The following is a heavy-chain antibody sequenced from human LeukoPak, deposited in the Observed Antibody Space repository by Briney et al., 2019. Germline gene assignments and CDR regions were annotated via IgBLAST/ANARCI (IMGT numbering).Heavy chain of an antibody. Sequence: ASVKLSCKVSGYTLTELSMHWVRQAPGQGLEWMGWINPNSGGTNYAQKFQGRVTMPRDTSISTAYMDLSRLRSDDTAVYYCARDPSIAAYFDFWGQGTLVTVSS. V-gene: IGHV1-2*02. D-gene: IGHD6-6*01. CDR2: INPNSGGT. CDR1: GYTLTELS. CDR3: ARDPSIAAYFDF. J-gene: IGHJ4*02.